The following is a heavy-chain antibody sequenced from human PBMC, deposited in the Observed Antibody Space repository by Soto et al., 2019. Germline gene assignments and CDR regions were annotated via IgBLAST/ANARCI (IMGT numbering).Heavy chain of an antibody. J-gene: IGHJ3*02. CDR1: GFTFSSYA. V-gene: IGHV3-23*01. Sequence: PGGSLRLSCAASGFTFSSYAMSWVRQAPGKGLEWVSAISGSGGSTYYADSVKGRFTISRDNSKNTLYLQMNSLRAEDTAVYYCAKDRWERWLRDKYLAFDIWGQGTMVTVS. CDR2: ISGSGGST. D-gene: IGHD5-12*01. CDR3: AKDRWERWLRDKYLAFDI.